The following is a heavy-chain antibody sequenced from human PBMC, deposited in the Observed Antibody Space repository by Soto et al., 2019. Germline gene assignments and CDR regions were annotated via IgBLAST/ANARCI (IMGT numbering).Heavy chain of an antibody. J-gene: IGHJ4*02. D-gene: IGHD2-2*01. V-gene: IGHV1-18*01. CDR3: ASYCISTSCYTRGLDY. CDR1: GYTFTSYD. Sequence: GASVKVSCKASGYTFTSYDIIWVRQAPGHGLEWMGWISAYNGNTNYEQKLQGRVTMTTDTSTSTAYMELRSLRSDDTAVYYCASYCISTSCYTRGLDYWGQGTLVTVSS. CDR2: ISAYNGNT.